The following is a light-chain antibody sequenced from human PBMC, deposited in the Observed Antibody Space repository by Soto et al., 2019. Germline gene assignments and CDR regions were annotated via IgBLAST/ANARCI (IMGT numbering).Light chain of an antibody. J-gene: IGKJ3*01. Sequence: EIVMTQSPVTLSVSPGERVTLSCRASESVRSNLAWYQQKPGQAPRLLIYGASSRATGIPDRFSGSGSGTDFTLTISRLEPEDFAVYYCQQYGSSPQIFGPGTKVDIK. V-gene: IGKV3-20*01. CDR3: QQYGSSPQI. CDR2: GAS. CDR1: ESVRSN.